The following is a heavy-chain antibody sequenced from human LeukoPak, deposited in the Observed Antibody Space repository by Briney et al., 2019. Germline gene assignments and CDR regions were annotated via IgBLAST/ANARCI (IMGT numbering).Heavy chain of an antibody. CDR3: AGHEYSGSYYGLSWFDP. Sequence: SETLSLTCTVSGGSISSSGYYWGWIRQPPGKGLEWIASIYYSGSTYYNPSLKSRVTISVDTSKNQLSLKLSSLTSADTAVYYCAGHEYSGSYYGLSWFDPWGQGTLVTVSS. J-gene: IGHJ5*02. CDR1: GGSISSSGYY. V-gene: IGHV4-39*01. D-gene: IGHD1-26*01. CDR2: IYYSGST.